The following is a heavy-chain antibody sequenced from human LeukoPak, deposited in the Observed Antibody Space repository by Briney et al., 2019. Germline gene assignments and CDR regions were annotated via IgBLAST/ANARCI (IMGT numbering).Heavy chain of an antibody. CDR2: ISGSGDYM. D-gene: IGHD6-13*01. CDR3: ARDQGSSWYYFDC. Sequence: GGSLRLSFAASGFIFSTYSMNWVRQAPGKGREGVASISGSGDYMYYADSVKGRFTISRDNAKKSLYLHMNSLRAEDTALYFCARDQGSSWYYFDCWGQGTLVTVSS. V-gene: IGHV3-21*01. CDR1: GFIFSTYS. J-gene: IGHJ4*02.